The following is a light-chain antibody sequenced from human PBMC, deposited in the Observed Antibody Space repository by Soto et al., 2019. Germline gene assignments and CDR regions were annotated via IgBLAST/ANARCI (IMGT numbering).Light chain of an antibody. J-gene: IGLJ2*01. CDR2: QDS. CDR1: KLGDKY. CDR3: QAWDSSTLV. V-gene: IGLV3-1*01. Sequence: SYELTQPPSVSVSPGQTASITCSGDKLGDKYACWYQQKPGQSPVLVIYQDSKRPSGITERFSGSNSGNTATLTISGTQAMDEADYYCQAWDSSTLVFGGGTKVTVL.